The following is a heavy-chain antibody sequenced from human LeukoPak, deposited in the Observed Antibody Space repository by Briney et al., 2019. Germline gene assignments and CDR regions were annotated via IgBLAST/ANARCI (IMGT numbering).Heavy chain of an antibody. V-gene: IGHV3-7*01. CDR1: GFAFSTYW. CDR2: INQDGSVK. D-gene: IGHD3-3*01. CDR3: TRAFVF. J-gene: IGHJ4*02. Sequence: GGSLRLSCAASGFAFSTYWKDWVRQAPGKGLEWVGNINQDGSVKHYVDSVRGRFTISRDNARNSVYLQMNALRVEDSAVYSCTRAFVFWGQGTLVT.